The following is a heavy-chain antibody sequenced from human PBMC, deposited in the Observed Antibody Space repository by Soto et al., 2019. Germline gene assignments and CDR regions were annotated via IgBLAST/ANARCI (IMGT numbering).Heavy chain of an antibody. J-gene: IGHJ6*02. V-gene: IGHV1-69*13. CDR3: ARDRITMVRGVSITSYYGMDV. D-gene: IGHD3-10*01. CDR1: GGTFSSYA. Sequence: SVKVSCKASGGTFSSYAISWVRQAPGQGLEWMGGIIPIFGTANYAQKFQGRVTITADDSTSTAYMELSSLRSEDTAVYYCARDRITMVRGVSITSYYGMDVWGQGTTVTVSS. CDR2: IIPIFGTA.